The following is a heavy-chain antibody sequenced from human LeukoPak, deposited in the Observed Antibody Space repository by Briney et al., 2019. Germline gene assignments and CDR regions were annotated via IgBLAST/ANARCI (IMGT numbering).Heavy chain of an antibody. CDR3: ARGDAFWSASYRYWFDP. Sequence: ASVKVSCKASGYTFTDYHMHWVRQAPGQGLEWMGWINPNNGGTKYAQEFEGRVTVTRDTSISTAYMEVSRLRSDDTAVYYCARGDAFWSASYRYWFDPWGVGTLVTVSS. CDR1: GYTFTDYH. CDR2: INPNNGGT. J-gene: IGHJ5*02. V-gene: IGHV1-2*02. D-gene: IGHD3-3*01.